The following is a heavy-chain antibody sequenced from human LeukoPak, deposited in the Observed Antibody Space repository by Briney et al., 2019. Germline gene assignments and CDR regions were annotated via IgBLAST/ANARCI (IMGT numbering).Heavy chain of an antibody. Sequence: ASVKVSCKASGYTFTSYGISWVRQAPGQGLEWMGWISAYNGNTNYAQKLQGRVTMTTDTSTRPAYMELRSLRSDDTAVYYCAREANGDKYYYYYMDVWGKGTTVTASS. D-gene: IGHD3-10*01. CDR2: ISAYNGNT. V-gene: IGHV1-18*01. CDR3: AREANGDKYYYYYMDV. J-gene: IGHJ6*03. CDR1: GYTFTSYG.